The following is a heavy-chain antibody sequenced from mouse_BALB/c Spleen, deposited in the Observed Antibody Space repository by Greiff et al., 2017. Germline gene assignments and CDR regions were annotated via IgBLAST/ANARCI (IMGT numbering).Heavy chain of an antibody. CDR2: IYPGGGYT. CDR3: ARKYGNYVALDY. CDR1: GYTFTNYW. J-gene: IGHJ2*01. V-gene: IGHV1-63*02. Sequence: QVQLKQSGAELVRPGTSVKISCKASGYTFTNYWLGWVKQRPGHGLEWIGDIYPGGGYTNYNEKFKGKATLTADTSSSTAYMQLSSLTSEDSAVYFCARKYGNYVALDYWGQGTTLTVSS. D-gene: IGHD2-10*02.